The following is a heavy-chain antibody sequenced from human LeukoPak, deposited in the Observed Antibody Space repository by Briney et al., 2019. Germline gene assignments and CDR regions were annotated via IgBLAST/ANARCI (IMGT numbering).Heavy chain of an antibody. V-gene: IGHV4-59*12. J-gene: IGHJ6*02. CDR2: ISYSGST. Sequence: SETLSLTCTVSGGSINTYYWSWLQQPPGKGLEWIGYISYSGSTNYNPSLKGRVTISVDTSKNQFSLKLSSVTAADTAVYYCARVIITLGMDVWGQGTTVTVSS. D-gene: IGHD3-10*01. CDR3: ARVIITLGMDV. CDR1: GGSINTYY.